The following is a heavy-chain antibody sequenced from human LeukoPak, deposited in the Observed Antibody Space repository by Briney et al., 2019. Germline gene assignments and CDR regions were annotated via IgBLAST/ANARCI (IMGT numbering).Heavy chain of an antibody. CDR1: GGSISSSSYY. CDR3: ARLEASYYYDSSGYYTGYYFDY. D-gene: IGHD3-22*01. V-gene: IGHV4-39*01. Sequence: RPSETLSLTCTVSGGSISSSSYYWGWIRQPPGKGLEWIGSIYYSGSTYYNPSLKSRVTISVDTSKNQFSLELSSVTAADTAVYYCARLEASYYYDSSGYYTGYYFDYWGQGTLVTVSS. J-gene: IGHJ4*02. CDR2: IYYSGST.